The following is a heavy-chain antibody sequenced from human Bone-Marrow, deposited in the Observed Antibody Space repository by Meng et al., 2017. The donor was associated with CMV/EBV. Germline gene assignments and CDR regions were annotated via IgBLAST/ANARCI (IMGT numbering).Heavy chain of an antibody. CDR2: NRRKTYGGTT. CDR3: TRVGVLGDWGSFRSAPLYYYALDV. D-gene: IGHD3-16*02. Sequence: LKLSCPGSGFTFGDYALSWVRQAPGKGLEWLGLNRRKTYGGTTEYAASVKGKFTISSDDSKDISYLQMNSLKTEDTAVYYCTRVGVLGDWGSFRSAPLYYYALDVWGQGTTVTVSS. V-gene: IGHV3-49*04. J-gene: IGHJ6*02. CDR1: GFTFGDYA.